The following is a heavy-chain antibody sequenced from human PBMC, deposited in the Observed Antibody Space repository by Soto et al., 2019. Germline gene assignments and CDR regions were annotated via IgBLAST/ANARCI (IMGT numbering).Heavy chain of an antibody. CDR1: GFTFSSYA. J-gene: IGHJ4*02. D-gene: IGHD3-22*01. CDR2: ISGSGGST. Sequence: EVQLLESGGGLVQPGGSLRLSCAASGFTFSSYAMSWVRQAPGKGLEWVSAISGSGGSTYYADPVKGRFTISRDNSKNTLYLQMNSLRAEDTAVYYCAKDGYDSSGYYATFFDYWGQGTLVTVSS. V-gene: IGHV3-23*01. CDR3: AKDGYDSSGYYATFFDY.